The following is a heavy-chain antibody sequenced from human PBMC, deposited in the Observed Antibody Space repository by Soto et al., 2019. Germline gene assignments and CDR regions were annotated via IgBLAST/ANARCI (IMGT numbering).Heavy chain of an antibody. V-gene: IGHV1-8*01. D-gene: IGHD7-27*01. CDR3: ARGPPDWGFAL. CDR1: GYTVTSYD. Sequence: QVQLVQSGAEVKKPGDSVKVSCKASGYTVTSYDINWVRQATGQGLEWIGWMSPKTGNTGYAQNFQGRVTMTRNPSISTAYMELRSLTSEDTAVYYCARGPPDWGFALGGQGTLVPVSS. CDR2: MSPKTGNT. J-gene: IGHJ4*02.